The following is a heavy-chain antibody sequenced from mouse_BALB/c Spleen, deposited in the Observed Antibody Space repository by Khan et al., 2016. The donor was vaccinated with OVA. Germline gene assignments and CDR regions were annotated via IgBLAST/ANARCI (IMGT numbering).Heavy chain of an antibody. V-gene: IGHV2-2*02. D-gene: IGHD2-4*01. Sequence: QVRLQQSGPGLVQPSQSLSITCTVSGFSLTSYGVHWVRQSPGKGLEWLGVLWSGGSTDYNAAFISRLSISKDNSKSQVFFKMNSLQANDTAIYYCARNYDYDEGLAYWGQGTLVTVSA. CDR2: LWSGGST. CDR3: ARNYDYDEGLAY. J-gene: IGHJ3*01. CDR1: GFSLTSYG.